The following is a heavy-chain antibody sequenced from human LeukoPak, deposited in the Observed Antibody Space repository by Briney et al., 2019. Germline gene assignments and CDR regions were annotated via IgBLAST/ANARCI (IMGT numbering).Heavy chain of an antibody. V-gene: IGHV3-53*01. CDR3: ARVGASWYTFDY. D-gene: IGHD6-13*01. J-gene: IGHJ4*02. Sequence: PGGSLRPSCGASGFTVRHNYMTWVRQAPGKGLEWVSGIYSGGSAYYPDSVKGRFTISRDNSKNTLYLQMNSLRADDTAVYYCARVGASWYTFDYWGQGTLVTVSS. CDR2: IYSGGSA. CDR1: GFTVRHNY.